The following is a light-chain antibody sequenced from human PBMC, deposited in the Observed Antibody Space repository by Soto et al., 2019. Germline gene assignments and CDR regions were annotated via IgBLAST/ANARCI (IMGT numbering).Light chain of an antibody. CDR3: SSYTSSSTRV. CDR2: DVS. Sequence: QSALTQPASVSGSHGQSLTISCTGTSSDVGGYNYVSWYQQHPGKAPKLMIYDVSNRPSGVSNRFSGSKSGNTASLSISGLQAEDEADYYCSSYTSSSTRVFGTGTKSPS. CDR1: SSDVGGYNY. V-gene: IGLV2-14*01. J-gene: IGLJ1*01.